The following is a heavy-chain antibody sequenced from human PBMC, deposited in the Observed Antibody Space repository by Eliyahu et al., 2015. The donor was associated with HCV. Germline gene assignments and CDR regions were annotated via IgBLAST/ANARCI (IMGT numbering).Heavy chain of an antibody. V-gene: IGHV3-23*01. CDR1: GFIFTSYA. D-gene: IGHD6-13*01. CDR2: ISGSGGST. J-gene: IGHJ4*02. CDR3: TKDPSSSSWYGGNFDY. Sequence: EVQLLESGGGLVQPGGSLRXSCAASGFIFTSYAMXWVRQAPGKGLXWVSXISGSGGSTYYADSVKGRFTISRDNSKNTLYLQMNSLRADDTAVYYCTKDPSSSSWYGGNFDYWGQGTLVTVSS.